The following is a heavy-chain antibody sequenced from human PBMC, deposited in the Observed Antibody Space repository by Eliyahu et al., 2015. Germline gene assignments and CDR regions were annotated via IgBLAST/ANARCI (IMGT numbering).Heavy chain of an antibody. CDR1: GGTFSSXA. J-gene: IGHJ4*02. D-gene: IGHD3-16*01. CDR2: IIPILGMA. Sequence: QVQLVQSGAEVKKPGSSVKVSCKASGGTFSSXAIXWVRQAPGXGLEWMGRIIPILGMANYAQKFQGRVTITADKSTSTAYMELSSLRSEDTAVYYCARGREGVWGQGTLVTVSS. CDR3: ARGREGV. V-gene: IGHV1-69*09.